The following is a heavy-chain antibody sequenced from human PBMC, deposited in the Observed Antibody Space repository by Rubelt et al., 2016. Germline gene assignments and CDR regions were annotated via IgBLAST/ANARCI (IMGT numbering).Heavy chain of an antibody. D-gene: IGHD3-10*01. CDR3: TRGGVRGNWFDP. J-gene: IGHJ5*02. Sequence: QVRLQQWGAGLFKPSETLSLTCAVYGGSFSGYYWTWIRQPPGKGLEWIGEINHSGSTNYNPSLKSRVTISVDTSKNQFSLTLFSVTAADTAVYYCTRGGVRGNWFDPWGQGTLVTVSS. CDR2: INHSGST. V-gene: IGHV4-34*01. CDR1: GGSFSGYY.